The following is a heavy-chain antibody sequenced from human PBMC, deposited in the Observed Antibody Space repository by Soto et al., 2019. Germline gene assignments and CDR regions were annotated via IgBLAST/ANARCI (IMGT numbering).Heavy chain of an antibody. CDR1: GFTFSSYS. Sequence: EVQLVESGGGLVQPGGSLRLSCAASGFTFSSYSMNWVRQAPGKGLEWVSYISTSGSTIYYADSVKGRFTISRDNAKNCLYLLMNSLRAEVTAVYYCARDPCSSTSCYFDYWGQGTLVTVSS. D-gene: IGHD2-2*01. CDR3: ARDPCSSTSCYFDY. V-gene: IGHV3-48*01. CDR2: ISTSGSTI. J-gene: IGHJ4*02.